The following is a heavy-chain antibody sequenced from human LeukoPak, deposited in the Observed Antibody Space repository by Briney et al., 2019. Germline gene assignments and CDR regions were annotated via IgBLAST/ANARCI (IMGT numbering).Heavy chain of an antibody. J-gene: IGHJ5*02. CDR3: AREELGSSLGFDP. Sequence: GGSLRLSWAASGFTFSSYTIHWVRQPPGKGLEWGDVISFDGRNKCYDDHVKGRYTISRDNSKTTLYLQMNSLRAEDTAVYYCAREELGSSLGFDPWGQGTRVTVSS. V-gene: IGHV3-30*04. D-gene: IGHD3-16*01. CDR2: ISFDGRNK. CDR1: GFTFSSYT.